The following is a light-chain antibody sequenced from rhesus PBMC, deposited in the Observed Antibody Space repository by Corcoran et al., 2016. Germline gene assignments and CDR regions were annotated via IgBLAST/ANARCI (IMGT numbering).Light chain of an antibody. CDR2: KAS. CDR1: QGISSW. Sequence: DIQMTQSPSSLSASVGDTVTITCQASQGISSWLAWYQQKPGKAPKLLIDKASSLQSWVPSRFSGSGSGTDFTLTISSLQPEDFATYYCLQYSSSPRTFGQGTKVEIK. CDR3: LQYSSSPRT. J-gene: IGKJ1*01. V-gene: IGKV1-22*01.